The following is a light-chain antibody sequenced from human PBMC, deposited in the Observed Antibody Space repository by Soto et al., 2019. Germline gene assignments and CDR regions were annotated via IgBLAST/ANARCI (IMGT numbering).Light chain of an antibody. CDR2: DAS. V-gene: IGKV3-11*01. Sequence: EIVLTQSPATLSLSPGERATLSCRASQRVSSYLAWYQQKPGQAPRLLIYDASNMTTGIPARFSGSGSGTDFTLTISSLEPEDFAVYYCQKRRNWPSTFGGGTTVEIK. J-gene: IGKJ4*01. CDR1: QRVSSY. CDR3: QKRRNWPST.